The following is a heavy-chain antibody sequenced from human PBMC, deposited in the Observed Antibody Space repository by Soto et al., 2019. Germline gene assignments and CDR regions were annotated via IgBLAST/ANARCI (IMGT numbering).Heavy chain of an antibody. V-gene: IGHV1-69*13. D-gene: IGHD4-17*01. CDR3: ARGTLRYQYYYHHDGMDV. CDR2: INPIFGTA. CDR1: GGHLRSYA. J-gene: IGHJ6*02. Sequence: SVKVACKASGGHLRSYAISWVRKAPGKGLGWMGGINPIFGTANYAQKLQGRVTNTAEQLTSTAYTELGSRRSEDTAVYYCARGTLRYQYYYHHDGMDVRGQGTTVTVSS.